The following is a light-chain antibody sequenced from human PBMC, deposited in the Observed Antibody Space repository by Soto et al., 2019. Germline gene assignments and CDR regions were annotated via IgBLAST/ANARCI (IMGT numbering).Light chain of an antibody. CDR1: SGSIASNF. CDR3: QSYDSTYVV. Sequence: NFMLTQPHSVSESPGKTVTISCTRVSGSIASNFVQWYQQRPGRAPATVIFEYSQRPSGVPDRFSGSIDSSSNSASLTISGLMTEDEADYYCQSYDSTYVVFGGGTKLTVL. V-gene: IGLV6-57*03. CDR2: EYS. J-gene: IGLJ2*01.